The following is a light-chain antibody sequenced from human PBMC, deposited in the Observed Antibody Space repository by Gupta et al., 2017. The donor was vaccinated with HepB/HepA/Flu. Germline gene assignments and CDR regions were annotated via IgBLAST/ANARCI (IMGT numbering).Light chain of an antibody. Sequence: DIQMTQSPSSLSASVGDRVTITCRASQSISSYLYWYQQKPGKAPELLIYAASTLQTGVPSRFSGSGSGTDFTLTVSSLQPEDFATYYCQETYDTPRTFGGGTKVEIK. J-gene: IGKJ4*01. CDR1: QSISSY. V-gene: IGKV1-39*01. CDR2: AAS. CDR3: QETYDTPRT.